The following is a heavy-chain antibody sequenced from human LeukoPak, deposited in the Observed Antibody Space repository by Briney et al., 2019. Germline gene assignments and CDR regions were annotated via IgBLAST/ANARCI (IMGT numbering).Heavy chain of an antibody. J-gene: IGHJ6*02. CDR1: GGTFSSYA. D-gene: IGHD2-2*01. CDR2: IIPIFGTA. CDR3: ARDGLVRSSTSRRGGYYYGMDV. Sequence: ASVKVSCKASGGTFSSYAISWVRQAPGQGLEWMGGIIPIFGTANYAQKFQGRVTITADESTSTAYMELSSLRSEDTAVYYCARDGLVRSSTSRRGGYYYGMDVRGQGTTVTVSS. V-gene: IGHV1-69*13.